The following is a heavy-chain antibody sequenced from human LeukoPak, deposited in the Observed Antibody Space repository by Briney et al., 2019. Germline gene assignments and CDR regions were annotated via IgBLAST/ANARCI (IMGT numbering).Heavy chain of an antibody. J-gene: IGHJ6*02. CDR3: AKGPMVRGVVYGMDV. CDR1: GFTFSSYA. D-gene: IGHD3-10*01. V-gene: IGHV3-23*01. CDR2: ICGSGGST. Sequence: GGSLRLSCAASGFTFSSYAMRWVRQAPGKGLEWVSAICGSGGSTYYADSVKGRFTISRDNSKNTLYLQMNSLRAEDTAVYYCAKGPMVRGVVYGMDVWGQGTTVTVSS.